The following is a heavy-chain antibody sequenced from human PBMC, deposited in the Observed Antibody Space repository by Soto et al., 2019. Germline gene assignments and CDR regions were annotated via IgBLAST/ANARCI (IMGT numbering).Heavy chain of an antibody. CDR3: TGCSYYYDSSGYYSYYGMDV. CDR2: INPSGGST. V-gene: IGHV1-46*01. Sequence: ASVKVSCKASGYTFTSYYMHWVRQAPGQGLEWMGIINPSGGSTSYAQKFQGRVTMTRDTSTSTVYMELNSLKTEDTAVYYCTGCSYYYDSSGYYSYYGMDVWGQGTTVTVSS. CDR1: GYTFTSYY. J-gene: IGHJ6*02. D-gene: IGHD3-22*01.